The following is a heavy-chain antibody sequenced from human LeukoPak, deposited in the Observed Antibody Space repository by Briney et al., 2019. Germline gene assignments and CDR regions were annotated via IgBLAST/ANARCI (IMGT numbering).Heavy chain of an antibody. Sequence: SETLSLTCTVSGGSISSYYWSWIRQPPGKGLEWIGYIYTSGSTNYNPSLKSRVTISVDTSKNQFSLKLSSVTAADTAVYYCARRGDTATFDVDAFDIWGQGTMVTVSS. CDR3: ARRGDTATFDVDAFDI. CDR1: GGSISSYY. V-gene: IGHV4-4*09. D-gene: IGHD5-18*01. CDR2: IYTSGST. J-gene: IGHJ3*02.